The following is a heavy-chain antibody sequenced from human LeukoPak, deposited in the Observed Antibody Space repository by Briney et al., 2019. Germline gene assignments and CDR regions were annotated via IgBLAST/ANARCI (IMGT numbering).Heavy chain of an antibody. Sequence: PSQTLSLTCAVFGSAVSSDDHFWSWIRQPPGRGLEWIGYIYHRGSTSYNPSLRSRVTVSLDKSRNQFSLNLYSVTAADTAVYYCARAPYDILTGYFLFDSWGQGTLITVSS. CDR1: GSAVSSDDHF. V-gene: IGHV4-30-2*01. CDR2: IYHRGST. D-gene: IGHD3-9*01. J-gene: IGHJ4*02. CDR3: ARAPYDILTGYFLFDS.